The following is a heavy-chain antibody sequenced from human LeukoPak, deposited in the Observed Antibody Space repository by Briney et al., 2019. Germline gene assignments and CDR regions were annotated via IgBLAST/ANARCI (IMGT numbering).Heavy chain of an antibody. CDR2: IYSGGTT. Sequence: GGSLRLSCAASGFSVSGNYMSWVRQAPGKGLEWIAVIYSGGTTLYADSVKGRFTISRDNSNNMMYFHMYFLRAEDTAVYYCARERGVGGSGTLDYWGQGTLVAVSS. CDR3: ARERGVGGSGTLDY. J-gene: IGHJ4*02. CDR1: GFSVSGNY. D-gene: IGHD3-10*01. V-gene: IGHV3-66*01.